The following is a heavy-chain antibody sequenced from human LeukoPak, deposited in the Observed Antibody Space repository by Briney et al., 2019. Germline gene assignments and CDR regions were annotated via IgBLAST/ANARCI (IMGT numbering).Heavy chain of an antibody. CDR1: GFTFSSYA. CDR3: ARDRARAATGKGGSMDV. V-gene: IGHV3-23*01. Sequence: GGSLRLSCAASGFTFSSYAMSWVRQAPGKGLEWVSAISGSGGSTYYADPVKGRFTISRDNSKNTLYLQMNSLRAEDTAVYYCARDRARAATGKGGSMDVWGKGTTVAVSS. D-gene: IGHD6-25*01. CDR2: ISGSGGST. J-gene: IGHJ6*04.